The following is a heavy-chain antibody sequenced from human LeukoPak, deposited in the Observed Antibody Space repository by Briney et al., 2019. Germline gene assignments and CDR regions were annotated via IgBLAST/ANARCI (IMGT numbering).Heavy chain of an antibody. D-gene: IGHD5-18*01. CDR3: ARDWRGYSYGYLDY. CDR2: IYTSGST. CDR1: GGSISSYY. Sequence: SETLSLTCTVSGGSISSYYWSWIRQPAGKGLEWIGRIYTSGSTNYNPSLKSRVTISVDTSKNQFSLKLSSVTAADTAVYYCARDWRGYSYGYLDYWGQGTLVTVSS. J-gene: IGHJ4*02. V-gene: IGHV4-4*07.